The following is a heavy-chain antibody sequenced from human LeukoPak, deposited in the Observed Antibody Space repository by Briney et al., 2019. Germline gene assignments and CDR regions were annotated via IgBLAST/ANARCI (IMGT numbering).Heavy chain of an antibody. J-gene: IGHJ4*02. CDR1: GFTVSTYW. CDR2: IIQHGSEK. V-gene: IGHV3-7*01. Sequence: GGSLRLSCAVSGFTVSTYWMSWVRQAPGKGLEWVANIIQHGSEKNYVDSVKGRFTISRDNAKNSLYLQMNSLRAEDTAVYYCARDNVGSCSGGTCFDYWGQGTLVTVSS. D-gene: IGHD2-15*01. CDR3: ARDNVGSCSGGTCFDY.